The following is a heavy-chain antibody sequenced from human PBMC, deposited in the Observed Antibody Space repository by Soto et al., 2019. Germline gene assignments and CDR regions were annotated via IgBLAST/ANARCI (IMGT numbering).Heavy chain of an antibody. V-gene: IGHV4-39*02. CDR3: ARELLTYYYDSSGYADY. D-gene: IGHD3-22*01. Sequence: SETLSLTCTVSGGSISSSSYYWGWIRQPPGKGLEWIGSIYYSGSTYYNPSLKSRVTISVDTSKNQFSLKLSSVTAADTAVYYCARELLTYYYDSSGYADYWGQGTRVTVSS. J-gene: IGHJ4*02. CDR2: IYYSGST. CDR1: GGSISSSSYY.